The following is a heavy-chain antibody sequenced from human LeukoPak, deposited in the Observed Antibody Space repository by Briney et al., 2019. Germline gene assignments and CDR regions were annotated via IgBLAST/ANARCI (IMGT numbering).Heavy chain of an antibody. J-gene: IGHJ4*02. CDR3: ARNWGYFDY. V-gene: IGHV3-7*01. D-gene: IGHD7-27*01. CDR2: IKEDGSEK. CDR1: GFTFSYYW. Sequence: PGGSLRLSRAASGFTFSYYWMHWVRQAPGKGLVWVATIKEDGSEKYYGGSVKGRFTISRDNAKNSLYLQMNSLRGEDTAVYHCARNWGYFDYWGQGTLVTVSS.